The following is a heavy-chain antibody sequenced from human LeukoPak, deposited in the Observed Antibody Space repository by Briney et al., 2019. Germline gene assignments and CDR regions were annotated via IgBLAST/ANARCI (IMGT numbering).Heavy chain of an antibody. CDR1: GVSISNANW. CDR2: IYHSGGT. CDR3: ARRRDLYSGSYYPFDY. D-gene: IGHD1-26*01. Sequence: KASETLSLTCAVSGVSISNANWWTWVRQPPGKGLEWIGEIYHSGGTNYNPSLKSRVTISVDKANNLFSLRLSSVTAADTAVYYCARRRDLYSGSYYPFDYWGQGTLVTVSS. V-gene: IGHV4-4*02. J-gene: IGHJ4*02.